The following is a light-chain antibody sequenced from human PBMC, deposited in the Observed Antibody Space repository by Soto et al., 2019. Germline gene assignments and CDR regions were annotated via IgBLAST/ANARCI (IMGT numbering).Light chain of an antibody. CDR2: DAS. Sequence: DIQMTQSPSSLSASVGDRVTITCQASQDISNYLNWYQQKPGKAPKLLIYDASNVETGIPPRFSGSGSGTDFTFTITSLRPADVATYYYHQSGNLPFTFGGGTKVEIK. V-gene: IGKV1-33*01. CDR3: HQSGNLPFT. CDR1: QDISNY. J-gene: IGKJ4*01.